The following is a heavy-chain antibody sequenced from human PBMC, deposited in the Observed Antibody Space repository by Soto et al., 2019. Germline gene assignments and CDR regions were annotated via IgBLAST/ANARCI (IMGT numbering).Heavy chain of an antibody. D-gene: IGHD2-21*01. V-gene: IGHV3-23*01. CDR2: ISGSGLST. CDR1: GFTFSNFA. J-gene: IGHJ1*01. Sequence: EVRLLESGGGLVRPGGSLTLSCAASGFTFSNFAMNWVRQAPGKGLEWVSAISGSGLSTHYSDSLQGRFTITRDNSKNTLYLKIQRLRAGDPAVYYCAKGSSASDRDSPAFWGQGTLVTVSS. CDR3: AKGSSASDRDSPAF.